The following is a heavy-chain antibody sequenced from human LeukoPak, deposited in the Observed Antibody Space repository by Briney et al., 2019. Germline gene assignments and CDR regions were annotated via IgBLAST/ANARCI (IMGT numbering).Heavy chain of an antibody. V-gene: IGHV1-2*02. CDR1: GYTFTSYG. CDR3: ARDLANLTGKRGLVDY. J-gene: IGHJ4*02. CDR2: INPNSGGT. Sequence: ASVKVSCKASGYTFTSYGISWVRQAPGQGLECMGWINPNSGGTNYAQKFQGRVTMTRDASISTAYMELSRLRSDDTAVYYCARDLANLTGKRGLVDYWGQGTLVTVSS. D-gene: IGHD7-27*01.